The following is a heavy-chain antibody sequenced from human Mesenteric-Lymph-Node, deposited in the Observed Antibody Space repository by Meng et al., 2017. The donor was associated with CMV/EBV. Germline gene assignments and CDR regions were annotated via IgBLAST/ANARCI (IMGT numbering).Heavy chain of an antibody. V-gene: IGHV3-7*03. J-gene: IGHJ4*02. CDR1: GFIFSSYW. D-gene: IGHD1-1*01. Sequence: GGSLRLSCAASGFIFSSYWMTWVRQAPGKGLEWVATIKQDGSEKYYVDSVKGRFTISRDNAKNSLYLQMNSLRAEDTAVYYCARGRPNWNFDYWGQGTLVTVSS. CDR2: IKQDGSEK. CDR3: ARGRPNWNFDY.